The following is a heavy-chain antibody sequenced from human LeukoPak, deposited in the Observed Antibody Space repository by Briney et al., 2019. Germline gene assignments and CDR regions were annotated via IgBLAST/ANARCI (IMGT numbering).Heavy chain of an antibody. J-gene: IGHJ6*02. Sequence: GGSLRLSCAASGFTFSRYSMNWVRQAPGKGLEWISYISSSGTTIYYADSVKGRFTISRDNAKNSLYLQMNSLRAEDTAVYYCARGMDYYYGMDVWGQGTTVTVSS. CDR1: GFTFSRYS. CDR3: ARGMDYYYGMDV. V-gene: IGHV3-48*01. D-gene: IGHD2-8*01. CDR2: ISSSGTTI.